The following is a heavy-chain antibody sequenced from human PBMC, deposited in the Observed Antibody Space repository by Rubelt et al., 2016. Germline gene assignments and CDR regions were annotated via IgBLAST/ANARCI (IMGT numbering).Heavy chain of an antibody. CDR1: GGSISSYY. CDR2: IYYSGST. J-gene: IGHJ4*02. Sequence: QVQLQESGPGLVKPSETLSLTCTVSGGSISSYYWSWIRQPPGKGLEWIGYIYYSGSTNYNPSLKSRVAISVDPSKNQFSLKLGSVTAADTAVYYCARDRGYGGRYYFDDWGQGTLVTVSS. V-gene: IGHV4-59*12. CDR3: ARDRGYGGRYYFDD. D-gene: IGHD5-12*01.